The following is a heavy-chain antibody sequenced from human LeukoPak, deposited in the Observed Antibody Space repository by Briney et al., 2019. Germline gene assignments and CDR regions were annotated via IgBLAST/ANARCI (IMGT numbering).Heavy chain of an antibody. CDR1: GFSLSTSGMC. Sequence: SGPALVKPTQTLTLTCTFSGFSLSTSGMCVSWIRQPPGKALEWLARIDWDDDKYYSTSQKTRLTISKDTSKNQVVLTMTNMDPVDTATYYCARILGYSYGYYFDYWGQGTLVTVSS. CDR2: IDWDDDK. CDR3: ARILGYSYGYYFDY. V-gene: IGHV2-70*11. D-gene: IGHD5-18*01. J-gene: IGHJ4*02.